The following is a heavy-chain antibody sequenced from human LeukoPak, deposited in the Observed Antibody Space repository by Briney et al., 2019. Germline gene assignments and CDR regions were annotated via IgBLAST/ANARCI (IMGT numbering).Heavy chain of an antibody. V-gene: IGHV1-2*06. J-gene: IGHJ4*01. D-gene: IGHD5-18*01. CDR2: IDPNSGGT. CDR1: GYTFSGYY. Sequence: SVKVSCKASGYTFSGYYLHWVRQAPGQGLEWMGHIDPNSGGTKYAQKFQGRVTMTRDTSTTSAYMELSSLIFDDTAVYYCARDLGYGYGSVWHKYFDYWGHGTLVTVSS. CDR3: ARDLGYGYGSVWHKYFDY.